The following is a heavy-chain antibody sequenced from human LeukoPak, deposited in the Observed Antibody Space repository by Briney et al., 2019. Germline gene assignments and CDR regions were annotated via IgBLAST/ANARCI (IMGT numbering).Heavy chain of an antibody. J-gene: IGHJ6*02. CDR1: GFMFGTYG. Sequence: PGGSLRLSCAASGFMFGTYGIHWVRQAPGKGLEWVAVISYDGINKFYADFVEGRFTISRDNSKNTLYLQMNSLRPEDTAVYYCAKTTFGCSSTRCYGYYGMDVWGQGTTATVSS. D-gene: IGHD2-2*01. CDR2: ISYDGINK. CDR3: AKTTFGCSSTRCYGYYGMDV. V-gene: IGHV3-30*18.